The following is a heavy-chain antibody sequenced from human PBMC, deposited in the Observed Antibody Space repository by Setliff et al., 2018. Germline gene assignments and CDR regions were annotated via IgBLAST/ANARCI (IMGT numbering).Heavy chain of an antibody. CDR3: ARSKVEAAMVKHNWFDP. CDR1: GYTFTDYY. V-gene: IGHV1-69-2*01. Sequence: ASVKVSCKASGYTFTDYYMHWVQQAPGKGLEWMGRVDPEDGETIYAEKFQGRVTITADTSTDTAYMELSSLRSEDTAVYYCARSKVEAAMVKHNWFDPWGQGTLVTVSS. D-gene: IGHD5-18*01. CDR2: VDPEDGET. J-gene: IGHJ5*02.